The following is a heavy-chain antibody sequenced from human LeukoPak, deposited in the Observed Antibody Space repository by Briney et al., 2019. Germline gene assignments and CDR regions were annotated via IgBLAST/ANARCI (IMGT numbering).Heavy chain of an antibody. V-gene: IGHV4-4*02. D-gene: IGHD6-6*01. CDR2: IYHSEST. Sequence: PSGTLSLTCAVSGGSISSSNWWSWVRQPPGKGLEWIGEIYHSESTNHNPSLKSRVTFSVDKSKNQFSLKLTSVTAADTAVYYCAKHHRMAARLVYFDYWGQGTLVTVSS. CDR1: GGSISSSNW. CDR3: AKHHRMAARLVYFDY. J-gene: IGHJ4*02.